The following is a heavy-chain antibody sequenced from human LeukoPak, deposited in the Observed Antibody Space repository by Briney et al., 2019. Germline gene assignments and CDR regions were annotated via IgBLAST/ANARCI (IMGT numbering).Heavy chain of an antibody. Sequence: GGSLRLSCAASGFTFSSYEMDWVRRAPGKGLEWVSYIGSSGGSRYYADSVKGRFTSPRDNAKNSLYLQMNSLRVEDTAVYYCAREDGDAFDIWGQGTMVSVSS. CDR1: GFTFSSYE. J-gene: IGHJ3*02. D-gene: IGHD5-24*01. CDR2: IGSSGGSR. CDR3: AREDGDAFDI. V-gene: IGHV3-48*03.